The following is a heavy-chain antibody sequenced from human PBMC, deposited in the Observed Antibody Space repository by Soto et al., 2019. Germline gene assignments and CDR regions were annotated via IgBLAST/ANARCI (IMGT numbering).Heavy chain of an antibody. J-gene: IGHJ3*02. CDR1: GYTFTSYA. CDR2: INAGNGNT. D-gene: IGHD1-26*01. Sequence: QVQLVQSGAEVKKPGASVKVSCKASGYTFTSYAMHWVRQAPGQRLEWMGWINAGNGNTKFSQKFQGRVTITRDTSASTAYMELSSLRSEDTAVYYCARDQVVELNDAFDIWGQGTMVTVSS. V-gene: IGHV1-3*01. CDR3: ARDQVVELNDAFDI.